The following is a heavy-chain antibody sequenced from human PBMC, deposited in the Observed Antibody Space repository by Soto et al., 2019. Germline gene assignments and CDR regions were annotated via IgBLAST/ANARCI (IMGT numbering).Heavy chain of an antibody. V-gene: IGHV4-34*01. CDR3: ASPTTVTPSYYYGMDV. D-gene: IGHD4-4*01. Sequence: SETLSLTCAVYGGSFSGYYWSWIRQPPGKGLEWIGEINHSGSTNYNPSLKSRVTISVDTSKNQFSLKLSSVTAADTAVYYCASPTTVTPSYYYGMDVWGQGTMVTVSS. CDR2: INHSGST. CDR1: GGSFSGYY. J-gene: IGHJ6*02.